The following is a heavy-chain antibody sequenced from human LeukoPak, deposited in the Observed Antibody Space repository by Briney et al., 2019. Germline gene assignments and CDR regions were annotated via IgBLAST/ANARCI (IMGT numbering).Heavy chain of an antibody. V-gene: IGHV1-2*06. Sequence: ASVKVSCKASGYTFTGYHIHWVRQAPGQGLEWIGRINPYSGDTNFAQKFQGRVTMTRDTSITTAYMDLSSLTPDDTAVYYCATGAGSSRPDYWGQGTLVNVSS. CDR3: ATGAGSSRPDY. CDR2: INPYSGDT. CDR1: GYTFTGYH. D-gene: IGHD6-13*01. J-gene: IGHJ4*02.